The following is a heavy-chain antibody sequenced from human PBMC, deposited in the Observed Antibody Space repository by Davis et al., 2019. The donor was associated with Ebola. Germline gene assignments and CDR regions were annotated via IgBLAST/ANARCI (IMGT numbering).Heavy chain of an antibody. CDR2: VYYSGTT. D-gene: IGHD6-19*01. CDR1: GDSISSYY. V-gene: IGHV4-59*01. J-gene: IGHJ4*02. Sequence: MPGGSLRLSCTVSGDSISSYYWSWVRQPPGEGLEWIGYVYYSGTTNYNPSLTGRVTMSVDTSKNQLSLKLISVTTADTAVYYCARIPDRWLALDNWGRGTLVTVSS. CDR3: ARIPDRWLALDN.